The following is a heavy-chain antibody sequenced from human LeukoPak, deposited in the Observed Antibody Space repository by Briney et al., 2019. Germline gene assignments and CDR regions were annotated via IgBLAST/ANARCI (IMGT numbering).Heavy chain of an antibody. CDR3: AKDPIRKDRADYFQH. CDR1: GFTFTDYA. CDR2: ISGSGDDI. J-gene: IGHJ1*01. Sequence: PGGSLRLSCAASGFTFTDYAMTWVRQAPGKGLEWVSGISGSGDDIYYADSVKGRFTISRDNSQNTLYLQMNSLRAEDTAVYYCAKDPIRKDRADYFQHWGQGTLVTVSS. V-gene: IGHV3-23*01.